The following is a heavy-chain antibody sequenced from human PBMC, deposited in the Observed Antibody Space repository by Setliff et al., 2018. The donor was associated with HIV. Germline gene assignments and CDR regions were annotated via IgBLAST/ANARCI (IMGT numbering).Heavy chain of an antibody. J-gene: IGHJ4*02. CDR3: ARTLAAAGPGYYFDY. V-gene: IGHV4-59*12. CDR1: GGSISSYY. D-gene: IGHD6-13*01. CDR2: IYYSGSS. Sequence: SETLSLTCTVSGGSISSYYWSWIRQPPGKGLEWIGYIYYSGSSKNTPSLKSRVTISVDTPKNQFSLKLNSVTAADTAVYYCARTLAAAGPGYYFDYWGQGTLVTVSS.